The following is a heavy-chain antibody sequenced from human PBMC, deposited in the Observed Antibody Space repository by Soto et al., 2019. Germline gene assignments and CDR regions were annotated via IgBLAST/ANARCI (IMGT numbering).Heavy chain of an antibody. CDR2: INPSGGST. Sequence: ASVKVSCKASGYTFTSYYMHWVRQAPGQGLEWMGIINPSGGSTSYAQKFQGRVTMTRDTSTSTVYMELSSLRSEDTAVYYCATSSEGMRVFGVVIIEPDYYGMDVWGQGTTVTVSS. D-gene: IGHD3-3*01. V-gene: IGHV1-46*01. CDR3: ATSSEGMRVFGVVIIEPDYYGMDV. CDR1: GYTFTSYY. J-gene: IGHJ6*02.